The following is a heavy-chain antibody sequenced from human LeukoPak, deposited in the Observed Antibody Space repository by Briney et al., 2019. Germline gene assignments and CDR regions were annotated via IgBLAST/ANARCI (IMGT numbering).Heavy chain of an antibody. V-gene: IGHV4-34*01. J-gene: IGHJ4*02. CDR3: ARGKPAGKSFDY. Sequence: SETLSLTCAVYGGSFSGYYWSWIRQPPGKGLEWIGEINHSGSTNYNPPLKSRVTISVDTSKNQFSLKLSSVTAADTAVYYCARGKPAGKSFDYWGQGTLVTVSS. CDR1: GGSFSGYY. D-gene: IGHD2-2*01. CDR2: INHSGST.